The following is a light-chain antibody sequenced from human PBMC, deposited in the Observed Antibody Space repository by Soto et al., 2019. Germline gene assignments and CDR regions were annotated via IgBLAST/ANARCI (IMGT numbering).Light chain of an antibody. CDR1: QSVSSY. J-gene: IGKJ4*01. V-gene: IGKV3-11*01. CDR3: QQRSNWPPLT. CDR2: DAS. Sequence: EIVLTQSPATLSFSPGDRDTVSCRASQSVSSYLAWYQQKPGQAPRLLIYDASNRATGIPARFSGSGSGTDFTLTISSLEPEDFAVYYCQQRSNWPPLTFGGGTKVDIK.